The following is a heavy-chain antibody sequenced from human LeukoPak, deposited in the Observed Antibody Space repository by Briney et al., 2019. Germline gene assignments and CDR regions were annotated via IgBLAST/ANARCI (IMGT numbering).Heavy chain of an antibody. V-gene: IGHV3-30*14. D-gene: IGHD6-19*01. CDR2: ISYDGSNK. CDR1: GFTFSSYA. CDR3: ASPGIAVAGYAVFDY. J-gene: IGHJ4*02. Sequence: AGGSLRLSCAASGFTFSSYAMHWVRQAPGKGLEWVAVISYDGSNKYYADSVKGRFTISRDNSKNTLYLQMNSLRAEDTAVYYCASPGIAVAGYAVFDYWGQGTLVTVSS.